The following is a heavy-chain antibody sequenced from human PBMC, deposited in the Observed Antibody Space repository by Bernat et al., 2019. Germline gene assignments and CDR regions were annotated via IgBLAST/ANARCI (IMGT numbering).Heavy chain of an antibody. CDR1: GFTFSSYS. D-gene: IGHD6-13*01. V-gene: IGHV3-48*01. Sequence: EVQLVESGGGLVQPGGSLRLSCAASGFTFSSYSMNWVRQAPGKGLEWVSYISSSSSTIYYADSVKGRFTISRDNAKNSLYLQMNSLRAEDTAVYYCAYSSSWPPLAYYYGMDVWGQGTTVTVSS. CDR3: AYSSSWPPLAYYYGMDV. CDR2: ISSSSSTI. J-gene: IGHJ6*02.